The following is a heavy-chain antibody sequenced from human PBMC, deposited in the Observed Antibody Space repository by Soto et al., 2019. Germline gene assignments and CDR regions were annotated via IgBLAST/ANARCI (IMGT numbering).Heavy chain of an antibody. V-gene: IGHV3-13*01. D-gene: IGHD3-10*01. CDR3: ARSFRGDGMDV. Sequence: EVQLVESGGGLVQPGGSLRLSCAASGFTFSSYDMHWVRQATGKGLEWVSAIGTAGDTYYPGSVKGRLTISRENAKNSLYLQMNSLRAGDTAVYYCARSFRGDGMDVWGQGTTVTVSS. CDR2: IGTAGDT. J-gene: IGHJ6*02. CDR1: GFTFSSYD.